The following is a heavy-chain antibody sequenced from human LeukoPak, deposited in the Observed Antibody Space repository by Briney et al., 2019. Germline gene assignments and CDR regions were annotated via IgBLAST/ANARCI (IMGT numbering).Heavy chain of an antibody. V-gene: IGHV4-39*01. CDR1: GGSISSSSYH. CDR3: ARCIGMVRGVIRPPDY. CDR2: IYYSGSA. D-gene: IGHD3-10*01. Sequence: SETLSLTCSVSGGSISSSSYHWGWIRQSPGKGLEWIGSIYYSGSAYYNPSLKSRLTISVDTSKNQFSLKLSSVTAADTAVYYCARCIGMVRGVIRPPDYWGQGTLVTVSS. J-gene: IGHJ4*02.